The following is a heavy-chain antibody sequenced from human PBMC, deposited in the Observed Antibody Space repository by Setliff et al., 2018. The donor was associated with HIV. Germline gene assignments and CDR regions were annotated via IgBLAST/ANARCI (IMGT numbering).Heavy chain of an antibody. CDR3: ARFDHYGDYGRIGDAFDI. Sequence: ASVKVSCKASGYTFASYGISWVRQAPGQGFEWMGWISGYNGNTNYAQKFQGRVTITADELTSTAYMELSSLRAEDTAVYYCARFDHYGDYGRIGDAFDIWGQGTMVTVSS. V-gene: IGHV1-18*01. D-gene: IGHD4-17*01. CDR2: ISGYNGNT. CDR1: GYTFASYG. J-gene: IGHJ3*02.